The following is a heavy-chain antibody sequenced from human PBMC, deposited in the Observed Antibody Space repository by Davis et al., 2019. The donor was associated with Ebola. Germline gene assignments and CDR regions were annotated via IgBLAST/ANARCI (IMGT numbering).Heavy chain of an antibody. J-gene: IGHJ4*02. CDR1: GYTFTNYG. Sequence: ASVKVSCKTSGYTFTNYGITWVRQAPGQGLEWMGWINPHNGNTNYAQNVQGRVTMTTDTSTSTAYMEVGSLRSDDTAVYYCARVYVPNTIYDILTGYYTGFDYWGQGTLVTVSS. V-gene: IGHV1-18*04. CDR2: INPHNGNT. CDR3: ARVYVPNTIYDILTGYYTGFDY. D-gene: IGHD3-9*01.